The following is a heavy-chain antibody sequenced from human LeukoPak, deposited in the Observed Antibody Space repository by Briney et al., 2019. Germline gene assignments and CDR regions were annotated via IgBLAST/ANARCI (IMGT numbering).Heavy chain of an antibody. V-gene: IGHV3-74*01. J-gene: IGHJ5*01. CDR2: INSDGSTT. CDR3: ARQSFPGTAVAGLRWFDS. CDR1: GFTFSRYW. Sequence: PGGSLRLSCVASGFTFSRYWMHWVRQAPGKGLVWVSRINSDGSTTIYADSVKGRFTISRDNAKNTLYLQMNSLRADDTAVYYCARQSFPGTAVAGLRWFDSWGQGTLVTVSS. D-gene: IGHD6-19*01.